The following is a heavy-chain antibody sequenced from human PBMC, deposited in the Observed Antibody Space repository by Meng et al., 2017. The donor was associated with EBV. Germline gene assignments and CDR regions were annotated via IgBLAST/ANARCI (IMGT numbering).Heavy chain of an antibody. D-gene: IGHD3-10*01. J-gene: IGHJ4*02. CDR1: GGPFRYYA. V-gene: IGHV1-69*01. CDR2: FLPRLGAP. Sequence: QVQCVQFAAEVKKPVSSVNVSCKTSGGPFRYYAISWVRQAPGQGLEWLGGFLPRLGAPNYAQKFHGRVKITADESTSTHYMDLSSLRSEDTAIYYCASESGRGYTPDYWGQGTLVTVSS. CDR3: ASESGRGYTPDY.